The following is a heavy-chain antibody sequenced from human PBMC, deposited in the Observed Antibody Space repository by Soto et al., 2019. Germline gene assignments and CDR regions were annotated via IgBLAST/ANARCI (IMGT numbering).Heavy chain of an antibody. D-gene: IGHD1-26*01. J-gene: IGHJ4*02. V-gene: IGHV1-18*04. CDR2: ISAYNGNT. CDR3: ARDFGVGATDY. CDR1: GYTFTSYG. Sequence: QVQLVQSGAEVKKPGASVKVSCKASGYTFTSYGISWVRQAPGQGLEWMGWISAYNGNTNYAQKLQGRVTMTTATATGTAYIELRSLRSDDTAVYYCARDFGVGATDYWGQGTLVTVSS.